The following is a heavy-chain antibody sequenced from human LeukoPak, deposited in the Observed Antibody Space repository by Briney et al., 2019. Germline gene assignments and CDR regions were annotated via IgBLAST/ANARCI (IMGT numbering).Heavy chain of an antibody. Sequence: AAGQCSLQAAGWAFTCYYMEWARPDTGQGGEWMGWINSNSGGRKDAQKFQGRVTMTRDTSISTAYMELSRLRSDDTAVYYCAREGGVGAFDYWGQGTLVTVSS. CDR3: AREGGVGAFDY. J-gene: IGHJ4*02. V-gene: IGHV1-2*02. D-gene: IGHD1-26*01. CDR2: INSNSGGR. CDR1: GWAFTCYY.